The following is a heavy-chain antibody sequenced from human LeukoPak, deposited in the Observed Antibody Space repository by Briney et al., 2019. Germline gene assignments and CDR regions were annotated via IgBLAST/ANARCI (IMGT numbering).Heavy chain of an antibody. Sequence: PGRSLRLSCAASGFTFDNYAMHWVRQTPGKGLEWVSGISWNSGNIGYADSVKGRFTISRDNAKNSLYLQMNSLRAEDTALYYCAKGSGYYYGSGAYYLTWGQGTLVTVSS. CDR3: AKGSGYYYGSGAYYLT. CDR1: GFTFDNYA. D-gene: IGHD3-10*01. CDR2: ISWNSGNI. J-gene: IGHJ5*02. V-gene: IGHV3-9*01.